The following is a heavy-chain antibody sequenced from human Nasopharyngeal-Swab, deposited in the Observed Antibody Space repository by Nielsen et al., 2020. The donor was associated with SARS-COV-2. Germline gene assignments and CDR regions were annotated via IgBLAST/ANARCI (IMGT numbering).Heavy chain of an antibody. Sequence: GGSLRLSCAASGFTFSSYPMTWVRQAPGKGLEWVSALSGTGTSTFYADSVKGRFTISRDNSKNTLYLQMNSLRAEDTAVYYCAREKFDYDSSAFDIWGQGTMVTVSS. V-gene: IGHV3-23*01. J-gene: IGHJ3*02. CDR3: AREKFDYDSSAFDI. CDR1: GFTFSSYP. CDR2: LSGTGTST. D-gene: IGHD3-22*01.